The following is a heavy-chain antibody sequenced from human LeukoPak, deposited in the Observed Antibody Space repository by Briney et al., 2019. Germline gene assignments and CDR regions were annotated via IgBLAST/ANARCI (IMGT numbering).Heavy chain of an antibody. CDR2: INHSGST. CDR3: ASGYSYGFDY. D-gene: IGHD5-18*01. Sequence: SEILSLTCAVYGGSFSGHYWTWIRQPPGKGLEWIGEINHSGSTNYNPSLKSRVTISVDTSKNQFSLKLSSVTAADTAVYYCASGYSYGFDYWGQGTLVTVSS. CDR1: GGSFSGHY. J-gene: IGHJ4*02. V-gene: IGHV4-34*01.